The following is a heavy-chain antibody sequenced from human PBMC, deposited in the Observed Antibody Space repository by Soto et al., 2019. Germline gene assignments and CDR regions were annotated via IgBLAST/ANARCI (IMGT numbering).Heavy chain of an antibody. CDR3: ATRRRNYYYYGMDV. V-gene: IGHV1-69*02. Sequence: QVQLVQSGAEVKKPGSSVKVSCKASGGTFSSYTISWVRQAPGQGLEWMGRIIPILGIANYAQKFQGRVTITADKTTTTAYMELSSRRSEDKTVYYCATRRRNYYYYGMDVWGQGTTVTVSS. CDR2: IIPILGIA. CDR1: GGTFSSYT. J-gene: IGHJ6*02.